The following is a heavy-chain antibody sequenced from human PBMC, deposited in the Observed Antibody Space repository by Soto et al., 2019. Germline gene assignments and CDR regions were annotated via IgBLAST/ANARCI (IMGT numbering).Heavy chain of an antibody. CDR2: ISSDESDK. CDR3: AKGLSFHRNFYYYMDV. CDR1: GFTFSSYG. Sequence: QLVESGGGVVQPGRSLRLSCAASGFTFSSYGMHWVRQAPGKGLEWVAVISSDESDKYYADSVRGRFTISRDNSKNPMSLQMNSLTAEDTGMYYCAKGLSFHRNFYYYMDVWGKGTTVTVSS. J-gene: IGHJ6*03. V-gene: IGHV3-30*18.